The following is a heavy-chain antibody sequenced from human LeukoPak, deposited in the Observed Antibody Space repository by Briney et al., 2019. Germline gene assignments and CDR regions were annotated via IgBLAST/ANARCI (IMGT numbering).Heavy chain of an antibody. J-gene: IGHJ4*02. CDR1: GFTFSSYA. Sequence: GGSLRLSCAASGFTFSSYAMSWVRQAPGKGLEWVSAISGSGGSTYYADSVKGRFTLSRDNSKNTLYLQMNSLRAEDTAVFYCATRYVGEMATIRSDYWGQGTLVTVSS. D-gene: IGHD5-24*01. CDR2: ISGSGGST. CDR3: ATRYVGEMATIRSDY. V-gene: IGHV3-23*01.